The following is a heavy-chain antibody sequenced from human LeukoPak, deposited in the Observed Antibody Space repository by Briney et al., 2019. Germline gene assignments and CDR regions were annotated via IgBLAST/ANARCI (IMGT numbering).Heavy chain of an antibody. J-gene: IGHJ4*02. CDR3: ARSDPYYYDRSGYPKNDY. V-gene: IGHV1-8*01. CDR1: GYTFTSYD. D-gene: IGHD3-22*01. CDR2: MNPNSGNT. Sequence: ASVKVSCKTSGYTFTSYDINWVRQATGQGLEWMGWMNPNSGNTGYAQKFQGRVIMTRNTSISTAYMELSSLRPEDTAFYYCARSDPYYYDRSGYPKNDYWGQGTLVTVSS.